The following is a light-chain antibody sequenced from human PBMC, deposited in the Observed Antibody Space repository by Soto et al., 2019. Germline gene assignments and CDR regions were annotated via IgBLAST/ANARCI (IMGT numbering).Light chain of an antibody. CDR1: QSVSSSY. CDR2: GAS. Sequence: GLSHSPGTLSLSPGERATRSSRASQSVSSSYLAWYQQKPGQAPRLLIHGASSRATGIPDRISGSGSGTDFTLTISRLEPEDFAVYYCQQYGSSPWTFGQGTKVDI. V-gene: IGKV3-20*01. J-gene: IGKJ1*01. CDR3: QQYGSSPWT.